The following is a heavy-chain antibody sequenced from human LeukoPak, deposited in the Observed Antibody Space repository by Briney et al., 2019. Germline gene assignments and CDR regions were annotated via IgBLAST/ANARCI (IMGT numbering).Heavy chain of an antibody. V-gene: IGHV4-39*01. CDR2: IYYSGST. J-gene: IGHJ4*02. CDR1: GGSISSSSYY. Sequence: SETLSLTCTVSGGSISSSSYYWGWIRQPPGKGLEWIGSIYYSGSTYYNPSLKSRVTISVDTSKNQFSLKLSSVTAADTAVYYCATLPYGDYVGDYWGQGILVTVSS. D-gene: IGHD4-17*01. CDR3: ATLPYGDYVGDY.